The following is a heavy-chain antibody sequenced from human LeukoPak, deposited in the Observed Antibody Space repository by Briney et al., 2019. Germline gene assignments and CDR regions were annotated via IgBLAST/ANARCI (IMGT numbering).Heavy chain of an antibody. D-gene: IGHD2-2*01. CDR3: ARGAVPAAIPAYFDY. J-gene: IGHJ4*02. Sequence: SETLSLTCAVYGGSFSGYYWSWIRQPPGKGLEWIGEINHSGSTNYNPSLKGRVTISVDTSKNQFSLKLSSVTAADTAVYYCARGAVPAAIPAYFDYWGQGTLVTVSS. CDR1: GGSFSGYY. V-gene: IGHV4-34*01. CDR2: INHSGST.